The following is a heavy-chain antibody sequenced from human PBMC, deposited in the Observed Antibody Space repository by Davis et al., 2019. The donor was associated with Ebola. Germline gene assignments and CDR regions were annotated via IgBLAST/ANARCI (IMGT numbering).Heavy chain of an antibody. J-gene: IGHJ6*02. D-gene: IGHD3-10*01. Sequence: ASVQVSCKASGYAFTGYYMHWVRQAPGQGLEWMGWINPNSGGTNYAQKLQGRVTMTTDTYTSTAYMELRGLRSDDTAVYYCARPHTHYGRYGMDVWGQGTTVTVSS. CDR1: GYAFTGYY. CDR2: INPNSGGT. V-gene: IGHV1-2*02. CDR3: ARPHTHYGRYGMDV.